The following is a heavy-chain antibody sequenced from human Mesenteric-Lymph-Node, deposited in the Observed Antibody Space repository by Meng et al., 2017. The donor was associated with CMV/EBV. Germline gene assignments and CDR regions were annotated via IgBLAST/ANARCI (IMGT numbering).Heavy chain of an antibody. V-gene: IGHV3-30*04. CDR2: LSYDGKIQ. J-gene: IGHJ3*02. Sequence: GESLKISCAASGFTFSDHAMHWVRQGPGKGLEWVAVLSYDGKIQNYADSVKGRFTISRDNSKNTLYLQMNSLSAEDTAVYFCARENYYDFWSTYYYALDIWGQGTMVTVSS. CDR1: GFTFSDHA. CDR3: ARENYYDFWSTYYYALDI. D-gene: IGHD3-3*01.